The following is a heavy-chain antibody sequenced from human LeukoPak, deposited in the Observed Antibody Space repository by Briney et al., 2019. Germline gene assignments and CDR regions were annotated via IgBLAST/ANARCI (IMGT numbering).Heavy chain of an antibody. CDR1: GFTFRSYW. J-gene: IGHJ4*02. V-gene: IGHV3-74*01. D-gene: IGHD2/OR15-2a*01. CDR2: INSHGSST. Sequence: PGVSLRLSCAASGFTFRSYWMHWVRQARGKGLVWVSRINSHGSSTSYADSVKGQFTISRDNAKNTLYLQMNSLRAEDTAVYYCARGITPTFIDYWGQGTLVTVSS. CDR3: ARGITPTFIDY.